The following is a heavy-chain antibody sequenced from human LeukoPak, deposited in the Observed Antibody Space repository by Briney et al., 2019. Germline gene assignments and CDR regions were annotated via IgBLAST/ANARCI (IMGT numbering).Heavy chain of an antibody. Sequence: SQTLSLTCAISGDSVSSNSAGWNWIRQSPSRGLEWRGRTDYTSKWYNDFAVSVKSRITINPDTSKNQFSLQLNSVTPEDTAVYYCAREVGSGWYAYYYYYGMDVWGQGTTVTVSS. D-gene: IGHD6-19*01. J-gene: IGHJ6*02. CDR1: GDSVSSNSAG. CDR2: TDYTSKWYN. CDR3: AREVGSGWYAYYYYYGMDV. V-gene: IGHV6-1*01.